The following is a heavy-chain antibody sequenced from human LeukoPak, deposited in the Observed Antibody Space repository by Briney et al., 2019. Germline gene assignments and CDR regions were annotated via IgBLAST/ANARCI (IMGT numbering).Heavy chain of an antibody. CDR2: ISGSGGST. V-gene: IGHV3-23*01. CDR3: TRDMQGSRLYLVGSQND. D-gene: IGHD1-26*01. Sequence: GGSLRLSCAASGFTFSSYGMSWGRQAPGKGLEWVSIISGSGGSTYYADSVKGRFTISRDDAMNTLYLQMNSLRAEDSALYYCTRDMQGSRLYLVGSQNDWGQGTLVTVSS. J-gene: IGHJ4*02. CDR1: GFTFSSYG.